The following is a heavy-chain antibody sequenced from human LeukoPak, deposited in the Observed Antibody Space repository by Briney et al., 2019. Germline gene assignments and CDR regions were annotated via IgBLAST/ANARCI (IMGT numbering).Heavy chain of an antibody. V-gene: IGHV4-61*08. CDR3: ARVNYGDYYYGMDV. Sequence: SQTLSLTCAVSGGSISNGGYSWSWIRQPPGKGLEWIGYIYYSGSTNYNPSLKSRVTISVDTSKNQFSLKLSSVTAADTAVYYCARVNYGDYYYGMDVWGQGTTVTVSS. D-gene: IGHD3-10*01. CDR2: IYYSGST. J-gene: IGHJ6*02. CDR1: GGSISNGGYS.